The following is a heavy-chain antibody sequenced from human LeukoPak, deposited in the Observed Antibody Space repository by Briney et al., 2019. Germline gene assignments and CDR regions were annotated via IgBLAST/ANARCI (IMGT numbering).Heavy chain of an antibody. D-gene: IGHD6-19*01. J-gene: IGHJ3*02. CDR2: IYSGGAT. CDR1: GLTVSNQF. Sequence: GGSLRLSCAASGLTVSNQFMDWVRQAPGKGLEWVSTIYSGGATYYSDSVRGRFTISRDNSKNTLYLQMNSLRAEDTAVYYCAKDKGGAVAAFDIWGQGTMVTVSS. V-gene: IGHV3-53*01. CDR3: AKDKGGAVAAFDI.